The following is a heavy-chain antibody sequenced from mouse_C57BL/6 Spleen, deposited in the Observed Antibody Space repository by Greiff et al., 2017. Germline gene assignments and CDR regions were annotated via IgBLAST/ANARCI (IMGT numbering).Heavy chain of an antibody. CDR2: IHPSDSDT. V-gene: IGHV1-74*01. J-gene: IGHJ3*01. D-gene: IGHD2-1*01. CDR1: GYTFTSYW. CDR3: SSGNYGWAWFAY. Sequence: VQLQQPGAELVKPGASVKVSCKASGYTFTSYWMHWVEQRPGQGLEWIGRIHPSDSDTNYNQKFKGKATLTVDKSSSTAYMQLSSLTSEDSAVSYCSSGNYGWAWFAYWGQGTLVTVSA.